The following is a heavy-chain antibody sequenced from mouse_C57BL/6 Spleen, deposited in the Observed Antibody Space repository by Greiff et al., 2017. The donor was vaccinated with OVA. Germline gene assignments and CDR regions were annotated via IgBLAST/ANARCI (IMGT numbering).Heavy chain of an antibody. CDR3: TRDKGSYADY. CDR1: GFTFSSYA. CDR2: ISSGGDYI. J-gene: IGHJ2*01. Sequence: DVQRVESGAGLVKPGGSLKLSCAASGFTFSSYAMSWVRQTPEKRLEWVAYISSGGDYIYYADTVKGRFTISRDNARNTLYLQMSSLKSEDTAMYYCTRDKGSYADYWGQGTTLTVSS. D-gene: IGHD6-5*01. V-gene: IGHV5-9-1*02.